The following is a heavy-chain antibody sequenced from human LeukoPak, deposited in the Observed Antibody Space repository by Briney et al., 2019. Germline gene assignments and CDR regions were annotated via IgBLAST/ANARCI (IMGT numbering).Heavy chain of an antibody. CDR1: GYSFTDHG. D-gene: IGHD1-1*01. CDR2: INPNTANP. Sequence: ATASVSCKASGYSFTDHGMNWLRQAPGQGLEWMGWINPNTANPTYAQGFTGRFVFSLDSSVSTAYLQINSLKAEDSATYYCARNYKWNDVVMDVWGEGTTVTVSS. J-gene: IGHJ6*03. V-gene: IGHV7-4-1*02. CDR3: ARNYKWNDVVMDV.